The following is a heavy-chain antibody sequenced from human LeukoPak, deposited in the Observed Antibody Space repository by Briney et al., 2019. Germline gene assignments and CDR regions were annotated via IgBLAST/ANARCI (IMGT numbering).Heavy chain of an antibody. Sequence: PGGSLRLSCAASGFTFSSYGMHWVRQAPGKGLEWVAFIRYDGSNKYYADSVKGRFTISRDNSKNTLYLQMNSLRAEDTAVYYCARDRSGDYYYDSSGQSLFDYWGQGTLVTVSS. J-gene: IGHJ4*02. D-gene: IGHD3-22*01. CDR2: IRYDGSNK. CDR3: ARDRSGDYYYDSSGQSLFDY. V-gene: IGHV3-30*02. CDR1: GFTFSSYG.